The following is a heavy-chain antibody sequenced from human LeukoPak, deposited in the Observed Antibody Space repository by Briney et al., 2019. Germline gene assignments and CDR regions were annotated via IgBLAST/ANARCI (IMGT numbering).Heavy chain of an antibody. CDR3: ARHLVAVPGFDH. Sequence: GGSLRLSCTASSGFTFSSYAMSWVRQAPGKGLEWVSGISTSGHRTYYADSVKGRFTISRDKSKNMLYLQMNSLRAEDTAVYYCARHLVAVPGFDHWGQGTLVTVSS. CDR1: GFTFSSYA. CDR2: ISTSGHRT. V-gene: IGHV3-23*01. D-gene: IGHD6-19*01. J-gene: IGHJ4*02.